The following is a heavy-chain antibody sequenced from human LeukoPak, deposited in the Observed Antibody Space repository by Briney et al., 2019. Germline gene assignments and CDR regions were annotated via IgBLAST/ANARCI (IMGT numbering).Heavy chain of an antibody. V-gene: IGHV4-59*01. CDR1: GGSISNYY. CDR2: IYDSGTT. Sequence: SETLSLTCTVSGGSISNYYWSWIRQPPGKGLEWIGYIYDSGTTNYNPSLKSRATISEDTSKNQFSLKLSSVTAADTAVYYCARSTGGWSYFDYWGQGTLVTVSS. J-gene: IGHJ4*02. D-gene: IGHD6-19*01. CDR3: ARSTGGWSYFDY.